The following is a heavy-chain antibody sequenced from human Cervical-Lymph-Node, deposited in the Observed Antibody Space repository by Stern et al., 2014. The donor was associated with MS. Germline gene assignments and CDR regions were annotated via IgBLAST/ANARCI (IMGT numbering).Heavy chain of an antibody. CDR2: IYWDEDK. V-gene: IGHV2-5*02. J-gene: IGHJ3*02. CDR1: GFSLSTSGVG. CDR3: AHARPYSSSWYWVAFDI. D-gene: IGHD6-13*01. Sequence: QVTLRESGPALVKPSQTLTLTCTFSGFSLSTSGVGVGWIRQPPGKALEWLVLIYWDEDKHYSPSLKSRFTLTKETSQQQVSLSMTSMDPVDTATYYCAHARPYSSSWYWVAFDIWGQGTMVTVSS.